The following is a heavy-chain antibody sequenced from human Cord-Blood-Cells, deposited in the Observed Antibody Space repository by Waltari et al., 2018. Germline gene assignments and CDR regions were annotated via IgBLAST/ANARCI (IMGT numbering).Heavy chain of an antibody. CDR1: GGSISSSNW. D-gene: IGHD6-13*01. Sequence: QVQLQESGPGLVTPSGTLSLPCAVPGGSISSSNWWSWVRQPPGKGLEWIGEIYPSGSTNYNPSLKSRVTISVDKSKNQFSLKLSSVTAADTAVYYCARYPVGIAAAGSAFDIWGQGTMVTVSS. V-gene: IGHV4-4*02. J-gene: IGHJ3*02. CDR2: IYPSGST. CDR3: ARYPVGIAAAGSAFDI.